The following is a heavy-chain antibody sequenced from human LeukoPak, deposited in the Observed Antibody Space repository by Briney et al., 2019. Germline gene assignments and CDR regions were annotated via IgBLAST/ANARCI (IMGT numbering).Heavy chain of an antibody. CDR1: GYSISSGYY. D-gene: IGHD6-13*01. CDR2: IYHSGST. J-gene: IGHJ5*02. Sequence: SETLSLTCTVSGYSISSGYYWGWILQPPGKGLEWIVSIYHSGSTYYNPSLKSRVTISVDTSKNQFSLKLSSVTAADTAVYYCARVALAAAGKGGFDPWGQGTLVTVSS. V-gene: IGHV4-38-2*02. CDR3: ARVALAAAGKGGFDP.